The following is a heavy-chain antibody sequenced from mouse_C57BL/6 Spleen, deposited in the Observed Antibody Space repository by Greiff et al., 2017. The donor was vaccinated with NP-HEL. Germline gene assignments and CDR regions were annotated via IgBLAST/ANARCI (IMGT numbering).Heavy chain of an antibody. J-gene: IGHJ1*03. CDR1: GFSLTSYG. V-gene: IGHV2-5*01. CDR2: IWRGGST. CDR3: AKKWDYSKGYFDV. Sequence: VKLVESGPGLVQPSQSLSITCTVSGFSLTSYGVHWVRQSPGKGLEWLGVIWRGGSTDYNAAFMSRLSITKDNSKSQVFFKMNSLQADDTAIYYCAKKWDYSKGYFDVWGTGTTVTVSS. D-gene: IGHD2-5*01.